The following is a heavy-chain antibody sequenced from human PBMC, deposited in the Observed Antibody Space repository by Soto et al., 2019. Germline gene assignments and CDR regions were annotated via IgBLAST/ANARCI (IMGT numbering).Heavy chain of an antibody. J-gene: IGHJ4*02. CDR2: INPSGGST. Sequence: ASVKVSCKAIGYSFNSYYMHWVRQAPGQGLEWMGIINPSGGSTSYAQKFQGRVTMTRDTSTSTVYMELSSLRSEDTAVYYCATFRRLGEDLDYWGQGTLVTVSS. CDR1: GYSFNSYY. CDR3: ATFRRLGEDLDY. D-gene: IGHD5-12*01. V-gene: IGHV1-46*02.